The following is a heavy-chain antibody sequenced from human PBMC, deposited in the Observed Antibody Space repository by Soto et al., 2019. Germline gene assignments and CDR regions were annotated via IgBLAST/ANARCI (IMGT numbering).Heavy chain of an antibody. CDR1: GDRVSSNSAA. D-gene: IGHD6-19*01. CDR3: AREGAIAVARNYGRDV. J-gene: IGHJ6*02. V-gene: IGHV6-1*01. CDR2: TYYRSKWYN. Sequence: SQTLSLTCVISGDRVSSNSAAWNWIRQSPSRGLEWLGRTYYRSKWYNDYAVSVISRITFKPDTSKNQFSLQLNSVTPEDTAVYYCAREGAIAVARNYGRDVCGQGTTVTASS.